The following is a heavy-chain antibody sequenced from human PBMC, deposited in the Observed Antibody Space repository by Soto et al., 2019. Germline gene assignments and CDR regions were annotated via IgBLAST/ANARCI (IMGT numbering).Heavy chain of an antibody. J-gene: IGHJ4*02. CDR1: GYTFTSYD. V-gene: IGHV1-8*01. CDR2: MNPNSGNT. CDR3: ARCLKSGNYFLSFFDY. Sequence: ASVKVSCKASGYTFTSYDINWVRQATGQGLEWMGWMNPNSGNTGYAQKFQGRVTMTRNTSISTAYMELSSLRSEDTAMYYCARCLKSGNYFLSFFDYWGQGSLVTVSS. D-gene: IGHD1-26*01.